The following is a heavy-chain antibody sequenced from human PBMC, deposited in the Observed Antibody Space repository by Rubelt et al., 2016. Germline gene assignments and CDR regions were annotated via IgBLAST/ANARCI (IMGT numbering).Heavy chain of an antibody. D-gene: IGHD2/OR15-2a*01. CDR1: GGSISSSSYY. CDR3: ARDSGSRIFDY. J-gene: IGHJ4*02. Sequence: QLQLQESGPGLVKPSETLSLTCTVSGGSISSSSYYWGWIRQPPGKGLEWIGRIYYSGSTYYNPSLKIRVTISGDTSKNQFSLKLSSVTAADTAVYYCARDSGSRIFDYWGQGTLVTVSS. V-gene: IGHV4-39*07. CDR2: IYYSGST.